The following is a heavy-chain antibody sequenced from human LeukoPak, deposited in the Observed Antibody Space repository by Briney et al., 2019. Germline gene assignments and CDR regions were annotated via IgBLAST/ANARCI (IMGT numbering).Heavy chain of an antibody. CDR3: AKAPIAAAGIYHFDY. Sequence: GKSLRLSCAASGFTFSSYGIHWVRQAPGKGLEWVAVISYDGSNKYYADSVKGRFTISRDNSKNTLYLQMNSLRAEDTAVYYCAKAPIAAAGIYHFDYWGQGTLVTVSS. CDR2: ISYDGSNK. V-gene: IGHV3-30*18. D-gene: IGHD6-13*01. J-gene: IGHJ4*02. CDR1: GFTFSSYG.